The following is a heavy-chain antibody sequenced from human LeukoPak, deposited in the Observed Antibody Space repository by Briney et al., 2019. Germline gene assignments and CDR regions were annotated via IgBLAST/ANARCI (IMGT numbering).Heavy chain of an antibody. J-gene: IGHJ6*02. V-gene: IGHV1-46*01. Sequence: ASVTVSCKPSGYTFTSYYMHWVRQPPGQGLEWMGIINPSGGDTSYAQKFQGRVTTTRDPSTSTVYMEVVSLRPEDTAVYYCARGCRVVPGVHNVGMTSYYNGMDVWGQGTTVTVFS. D-gene: IGHD2-2*01. CDR2: INPSGGDT. CDR1: GYTFTSYY. CDR3: ARGCRVVPGVHNVGMTSYYNGMDV.